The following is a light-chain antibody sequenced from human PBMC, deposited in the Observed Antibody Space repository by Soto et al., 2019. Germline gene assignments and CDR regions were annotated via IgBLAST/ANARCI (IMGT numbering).Light chain of an antibody. CDR3: QKSDSAPLT. Sequence: DIQMTQSPSSLSASVGDRVTINCRASQGISSYLAWYQQKPGKVPELLIYKASTLQSGVPSRFSGSGSGTDFTLTISSLQPEDAATYYCQKSDSAPLTFGGGTRVEI. J-gene: IGKJ4*01. CDR2: KAS. V-gene: IGKV1-27*01. CDR1: QGISSY.